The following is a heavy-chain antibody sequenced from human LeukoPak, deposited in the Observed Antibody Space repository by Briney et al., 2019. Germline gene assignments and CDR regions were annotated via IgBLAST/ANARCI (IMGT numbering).Heavy chain of an antibody. CDR1: GFTFSNSA. Sequence: PGGSLRLSCAASGFTFSNSAMSWVRQAPGQGLEWVSTITDSGYNTYYTASVKGRFTISRDNSKNTLSLQMTSLRAEGTAVYYCAKSGYYAAIDYWGQGTLVTVSS. CDR3: AKSGYYAAIDY. CDR2: ITDSGYNT. D-gene: IGHD3-22*01. J-gene: IGHJ4*02. V-gene: IGHV3-23*01.